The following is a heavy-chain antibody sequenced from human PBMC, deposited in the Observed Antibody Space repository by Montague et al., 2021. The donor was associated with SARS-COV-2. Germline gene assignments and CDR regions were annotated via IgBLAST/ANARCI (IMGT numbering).Heavy chain of an antibody. D-gene: IGHD2-21*02. CDR1: GDSISYGSYF. CDR2: IHTSGST. V-gene: IGHV4-61*02. CDR3: ASSHCGGDCY. Sequence: TLSLTCTVSGDSISYGSYFWTWIRQPAGKGLEWIGSIHTSGSTNYNPSLKSRLTISIDTSKDQFSLELASVTAADTAVYYCASSHCGGDCYSGQGTLVTVSS. J-gene: IGHJ4*02.